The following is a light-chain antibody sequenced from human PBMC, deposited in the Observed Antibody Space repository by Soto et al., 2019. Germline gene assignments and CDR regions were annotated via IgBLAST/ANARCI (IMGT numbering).Light chain of an antibody. CDR3: AAWNDSLNGYV. CDR1: SSNIGSNT. V-gene: IGLV1-44*01. J-gene: IGLJ1*01. CDR2: SNN. Sequence: QSVLTQPPSASGTPGQRVTISCSGSSSNIGSNTVNWYPQLPGTAPKLLISSNNQRPSGVPDRFSASKSGTSASLAISGLQSEDGADYYCAAWNDSLNGYVFGIGTKVTAL.